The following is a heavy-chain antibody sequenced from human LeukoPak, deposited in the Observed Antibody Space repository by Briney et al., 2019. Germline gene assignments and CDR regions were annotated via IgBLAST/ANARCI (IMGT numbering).Heavy chain of an antibody. V-gene: IGHV4-59*08. CDR2: INYIGSS. Sequence: SETLSLTCTASGASISRNYWSWIRQPPGKGLEWIGYINYIGSSHYNPSLKSRVTISVDTSKNQFSLKVSSVTAADTAVYYCASGSSDYYYYYYMGVWGKGTTVTVSS. J-gene: IGHJ6*03. CDR1: GASISRNY. CDR3: ASGSSDYYYYYYMGV. D-gene: IGHD2-2*01.